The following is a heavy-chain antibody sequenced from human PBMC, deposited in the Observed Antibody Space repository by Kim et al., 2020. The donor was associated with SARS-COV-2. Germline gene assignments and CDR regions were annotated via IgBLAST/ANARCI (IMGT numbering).Heavy chain of an antibody. CDR2: TYYRSKWYN. V-gene: IGHV6-1*01. J-gene: IGHJ5*02. CDR3: ARTAGVGSSGWYAGAGDQVYCFDP. CDR1: GDSVSSNSAA. Sequence: SQTLSLTCAISGDSVSSNSAAWNWIRQSPSRGLERLGRTYYRSKWYNDYAVSVKSRITINPDTSKNQFSLQLNSVTPEDTAVYYCARTAGVGSSGWYAGAGDQVYCFDPWGQGTLVTVSS. D-gene: IGHD6-19*01.